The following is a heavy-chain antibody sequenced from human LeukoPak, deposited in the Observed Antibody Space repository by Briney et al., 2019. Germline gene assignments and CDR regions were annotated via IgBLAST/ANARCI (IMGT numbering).Heavy chain of an antibody. Sequence: SQTLSLTCTVSGGSINSFYWSWIRQPPGKGLEWIGYIYYSGSTDYNPSLKSRVTISVDTSKNQFSLKLSSVTAADTAVYYCARGAYYYDSRGYYLYWGQGTLVTVSS. CDR1: GGSINSFY. J-gene: IGHJ4*02. CDR2: IYYSGST. D-gene: IGHD3-22*01. CDR3: ARGAYYYDSRGYYLY. V-gene: IGHV4-59*01.